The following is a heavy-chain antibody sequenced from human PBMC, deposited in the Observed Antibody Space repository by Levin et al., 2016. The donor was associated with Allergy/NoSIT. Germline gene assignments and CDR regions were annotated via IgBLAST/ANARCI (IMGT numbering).Heavy chain of an antibody. CDR1: GFTFSNFA. D-gene: IGHD1-26*01. Sequence: GGSLRLSCAASGFTFSNFAMTWVRQAPGKGLEWVSAISGSTYYTDSVKGRFTISRDNSKNTLYLQMNSVTAEDTAIYYCAKDRVGIYADAFDIWGPGTIVTVSS. V-gene: IGHV3-23*01. J-gene: IGHJ3*02. CDR3: AKDRVGIYADAFDI. CDR2: ISGST.